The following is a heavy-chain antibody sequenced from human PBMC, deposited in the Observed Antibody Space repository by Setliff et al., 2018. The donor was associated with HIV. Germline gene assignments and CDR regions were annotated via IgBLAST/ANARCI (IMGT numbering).Heavy chain of an antibody. CDR1: GYRFNTYG. Sequence: ASVKVSCKASGYRFNTYGISWVRQAPGQGLEWMGWISPYNGDTRFAQSLQGRVTLTTDTSTNTAYMEMRTLRSDDTAVYYCTRGADYLGIPSYYYYYMDVWGKGTTVTVS. CDR3: TRGADYLGIPSYYYYYMDV. CDR2: ISPYNGDT. V-gene: IGHV1-18*01. J-gene: IGHJ6*03. D-gene: IGHD7-27*01.